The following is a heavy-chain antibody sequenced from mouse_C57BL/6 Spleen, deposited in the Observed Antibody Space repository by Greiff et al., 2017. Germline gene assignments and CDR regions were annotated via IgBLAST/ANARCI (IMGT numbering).Heavy chain of an antibody. V-gene: IGHV1-80*01. Sequence: QVQLKESGAELVKPGASVKISCKASGYAFSSYWMNWVKQRPGKGLEWIGQIYPGDGDTNYNGKFKGKATLTADTSSSTAYMQLSSLTSEDSAVYFCARSDSSGYEDYWGQGTTLTVSS. J-gene: IGHJ2*01. CDR3: ARSDSSGYEDY. D-gene: IGHD3-2*02. CDR2: IYPGDGDT. CDR1: GYAFSSYW.